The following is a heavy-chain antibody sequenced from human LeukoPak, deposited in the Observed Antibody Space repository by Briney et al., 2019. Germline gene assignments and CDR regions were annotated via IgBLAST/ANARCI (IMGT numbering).Heavy chain of an antibody. D-gene: IGHD2-21*01. Sequence: PGGSLRLSCAASGFTFREYSMSWVRQAPGKGLEWVSNIRANGRDTYYTDSVKGRFTISRDNSQNTLYLQMNSLRAEDTAVYYCAKGAYTTWFDPWGQGTLVTVSS. CDR3: AKGAYTTWFDP. J-gene: IGHJ5*02. V-gene: IGHV3-23*01. CDR1: GFTFREYS. CDR2: IRANGRDT.